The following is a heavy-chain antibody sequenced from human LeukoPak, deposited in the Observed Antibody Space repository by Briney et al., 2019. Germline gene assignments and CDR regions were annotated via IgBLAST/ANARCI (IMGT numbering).Heavy chain of an antibody. CDR2: IHNNGNT. J-gene: IGHJ4*02. V-gene: IGHV4-59*01. CDR1: GGAISSYY. CDR3: ARGRITIFGVVIPHFDY. Sequence: PSETLSLTCTVSGGAISSYYWSWIRQPPGKGMQWIGSIHNNGNTDYNSSLKSRVTISVDTSKNQFSLKLSSVTAEDTAVYYCARGRITIFGVVIPHFDYWGQGTLVTVSS. D-gene: IGHD3-3*01.